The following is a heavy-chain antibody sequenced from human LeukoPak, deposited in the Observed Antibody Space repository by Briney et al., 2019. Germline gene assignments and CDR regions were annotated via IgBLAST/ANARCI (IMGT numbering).Heavy chain of an antibody. D-gene: IGHD3-3*01. CDR2: IYTSGST. Sequence: SETLSLTCTVSGGSISSGSYYWSWIRQPAGKGLEWIGRIYTSGSTNYNPSLKSRVTISMDTSKNQFSLKLDSVTAADTAVYYCARAVERYNFWSGYYRTDYYYYMDVWGKGTTVTVSS. J-gene: IGHJ6*03. CDR1: GGSISSGSYY. V-gene: IGHV4-61*02. CDR3: ARAVERYNFWSGYYRTDYYYYMDV.